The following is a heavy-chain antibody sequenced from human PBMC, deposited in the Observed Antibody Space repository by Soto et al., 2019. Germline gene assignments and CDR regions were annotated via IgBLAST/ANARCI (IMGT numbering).Heavy chain of an antibody. D-gene: IGHD2-21*01. J-gene: IGHJ6*02. CDR2: ISSSSSYI. V-gene: IGHV3-21*01. Sequence: EVQLVESGGGLVKPGGSLRLSCAASGFTFSSYSMNWVRQAPGKGLEWVSSISSSSSYIYYADSVKGRFTISRDNSKNSLYLKINSLRAEDTAVHYCAREGVFPNLEGRGWGGYYYYGMDVWGQGTTVTVSS. CDR1: GFTFSSYS. CDR3: AREGVFPNLEGRGWGGYYYYGMDV.